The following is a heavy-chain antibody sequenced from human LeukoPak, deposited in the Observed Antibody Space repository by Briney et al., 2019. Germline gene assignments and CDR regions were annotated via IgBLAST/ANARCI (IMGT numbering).Heavy chain of an antibody. J-gene: IGHJ6*03. CDR3: ARNPYRHLYYYYMDV. Sequence: ASVRVSCKASGYTFTSYGISWVRQAPGQGLEWMGWISAYNGNTNYAQKLQGRVTMTTDTSTSTAYMELRSLRSDDTAVYYCARNPYRHLYYYYMDVWGKGTTVTVSS. CDR2: ISAYNGNT. CDR1: GYTFTSYG. V-gene: IGHV1-18*01.